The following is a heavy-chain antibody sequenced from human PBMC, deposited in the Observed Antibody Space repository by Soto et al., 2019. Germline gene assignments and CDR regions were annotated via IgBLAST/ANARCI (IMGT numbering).Heavy chain of an antibody. CDR2: IIPIFGTA. D-gene: IGHD1-26*01. CDR3: ARSGRQPGYYYGMAV. CDR1: GGTFSSYA. J-gene: IGHJ6*02. Sequence: QVQLVQSGAEVKKPGSSVKVSCKASGGTFSSYAISWVRQAPGQGLEWMGGIIPIFGTANYAQKFQGRVTITADGSSSTAYMELSSLRSEHTGVYSCARSGRQPGYYYGMAVWGPGTTVTVSS. V-gene: IGHV1-69*12.